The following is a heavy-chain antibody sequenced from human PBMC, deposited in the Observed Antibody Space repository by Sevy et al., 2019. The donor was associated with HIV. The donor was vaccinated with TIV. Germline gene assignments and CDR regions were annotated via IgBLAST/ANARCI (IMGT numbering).Heavy chain of an antibody. CDR3: ARLTSLVSDFDY. D-gene: IGHD6-13*01. J-gene: IGHJ4*02. Sequence: GESLNISCKGSGYSFATNWIGWVRQMPGKGLEWMGIIYPGDSDTRYSPSFQGQVTISADKSISTAYLQWSSLKASDTAMYYCARLTSLVSDFDYWGQGTLVTVSS. V-gene: IGHV5-51*01. CDR1: GYSFATNW. CDR2: IYPGDSDT.